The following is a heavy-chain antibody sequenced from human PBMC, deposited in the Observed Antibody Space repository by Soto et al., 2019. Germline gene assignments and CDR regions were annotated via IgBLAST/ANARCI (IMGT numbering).Heavy chain of an antibody. CDR1: GYTFTNFY. Sequence: QVQLMQSGAEVKKPGASVKVSCKASGYTFTNFYMHWVRQTHGQGFEWMGVINPISGSADYALTFQGRVTMTRDTSTSTVFMELSSLTSEDTAVYFCARTHAVVTPLSWDFWGQGTQVTVSS. CDR3: ARTHAVVTPLSWDF. J-gene: IGHJ4*02. D-gene: IGHD4-4*01. V-gene: IGHV1-46*01. CDR2: INPISGSA.